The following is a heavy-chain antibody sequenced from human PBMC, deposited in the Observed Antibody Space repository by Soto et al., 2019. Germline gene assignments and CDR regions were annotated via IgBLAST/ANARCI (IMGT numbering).Heavy chain of an antibody. CDR1: GYIFTYRY. Sequence: SVKVSCKASGYIFTYRYLYWVRQAPGQALEWMGWIIPYNGNTNYAQKFQDRFSITRESSLSTVYMELRSLRSDDTGMYYCARPAVAGAGYSYLDSWGQGTLVTVPS. CDR2: IIPYNGNT. CDR3: ARPAVAGAGYSYLDS. J-gene: IGHJ5*01. D-gene: IGHD5-18*01. V-gene: IGHV1-45*02.